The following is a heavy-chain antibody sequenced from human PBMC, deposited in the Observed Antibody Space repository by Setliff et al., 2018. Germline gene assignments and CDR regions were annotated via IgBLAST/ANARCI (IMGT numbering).Heavy chain of an antibody. CDR1: GYTFSSYA. V-gene: IGHV7-4-1*02. D-gene: IGHD6-6*01. J-gene: IGHJ6*03. CDR3: ARGKYTSLPSGVYYHMDV. Sequence: ASVKVSCKASGYTFSSYAMNWVRQAPGQGLEWMGWINTNTGNPTYAQGFTGRFVFSLDTSVSTTYLQISSLKAEDTAVYYCARGKYTSLPSGVYYHMDVWGKGTTVTVSS. CDR2: INTNTGNP.